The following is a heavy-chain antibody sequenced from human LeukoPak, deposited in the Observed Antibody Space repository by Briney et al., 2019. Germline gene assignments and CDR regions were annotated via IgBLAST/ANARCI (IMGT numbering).Heavy chain of an antibody. CDR2: INHSGST. D-gene: IGHD3-3*01. Sequence: SGTLSLTCAVYGGSFSGYYRSWIRQTPGKGLEWIGEINHSGSTNYNPSLKSRVTISVDTSKNQFSLKLSSVTAADTAVYYCARDFVLRFLGHYYYYGMDVWGQGTTVTVSS. J-gene: IGHJ6*02. V-gene: IGHV4-34*01. CDR3: ARDFVLRFLGHYYYYGMDV. CDR1: GGSFSGYY.